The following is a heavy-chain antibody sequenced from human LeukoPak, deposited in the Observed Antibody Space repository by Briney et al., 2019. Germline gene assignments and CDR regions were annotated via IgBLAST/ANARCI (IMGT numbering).Heavy chain of an antibody. Sequence: PVGSLRLSCAASGFTFSDYILDWVREAPGRGLGWVGRIRRKRNSYTTEYAASVKGRFSISRDDLKKTLYLHMNSLQTEDTAVYHCSRDGAEGDNSAFDIWGPGTMVTVSS. CDR3: SRDGAEGDNSAFDI. V-gene: IGHV3-72*01. CDR1: GFTFSDYI. CDR2: IRRKRNSYTT. J-gene: IGHJ3*02. D-gene: IGHD3-22*01.